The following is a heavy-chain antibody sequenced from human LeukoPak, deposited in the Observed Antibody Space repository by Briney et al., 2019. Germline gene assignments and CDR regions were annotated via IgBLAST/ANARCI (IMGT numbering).Heavy chain of an antibody. CDR3: ARVQKQWLLYYFDY. Sequence: GASVKVSCKASGYTFTGYYMHWVRQAPGQGLEWMGWINPNSGGTNYAQKFQGRVTMTGDTSISTAYMELSRLRSDDTAVYYCARVQKQWLLYYFDYWGQGTLVTVSS. J-gene: IGHJ4*02. V-gene: IGHV1-2*02. CDR1: GYTFTGYY. D-gene: IGHD6-19*01. CDR2: INPNSGGT.